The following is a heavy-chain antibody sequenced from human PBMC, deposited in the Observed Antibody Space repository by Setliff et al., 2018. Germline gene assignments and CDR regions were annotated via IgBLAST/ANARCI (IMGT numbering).Heavy chain of an antibody. V-gene: IGHV5-51*01. CDR1: GYTFTNYW. CDR2: LKPGDSGI. CDR3: VRHPYYDSSGYYSYFDY. D-gene: IGHD3-22*01. Sequence: PGESLKISCQCSGYTFTNYWIGWVRQMPGKGLEWMGILKPGDSGIRYSPSFQGQVTLSADTSIATAYLHWTSLKASDTAMYYCVRHPYYDSSGYYSYFDYWGQGALVTVSS. J-gene: IGHJ4*02.